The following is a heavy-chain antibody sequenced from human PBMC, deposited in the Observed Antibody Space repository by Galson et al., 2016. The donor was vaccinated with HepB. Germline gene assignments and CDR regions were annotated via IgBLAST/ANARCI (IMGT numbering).Heavy chain of an antibody. CDR3: AKETLTGHFDP. CDR1: GFTFDSYV. V-gene: IGHV3-30*18. D-gene: IGHD3-9*01. Sequence: SLRLSCAAPGFTFDSYVMHWVRQAPGKGLEWVSLISSEESERQYEDSVKGRFTKSRDNSKKMLYLEMNSLRIDDTAVYYRAKETLTGHFDPWGQGTLVIVSS. J-gene: IGHJ5*02. CDR2: ISSEESER.